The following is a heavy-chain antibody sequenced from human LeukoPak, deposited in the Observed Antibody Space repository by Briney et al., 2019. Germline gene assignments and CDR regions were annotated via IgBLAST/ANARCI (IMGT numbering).Heavy chain of an antibody. V-gene: IGHV3-23*01. Sequence: GGSLRLSCTASGSTSANYAVSWVRQAPGKGLEWVSAITGSGGYTYYADSVKGLFTISRDDSKNTLYLQMNSLRAEDTAVYYCAKENSGKYPDYWGQGTLVTVSS. D-gene: IGHD1-26*01. CDR3: AKENSGKYPDY. J-gene: IGHJ4*02. CDR1: GSTSANYA. CDR2: ITGSGGYT.